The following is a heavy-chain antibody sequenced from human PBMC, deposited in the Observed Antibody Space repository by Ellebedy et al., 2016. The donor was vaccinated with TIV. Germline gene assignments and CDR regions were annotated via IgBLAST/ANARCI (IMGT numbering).Heavy chain of an antibody. J-gene: IGHJ5*02. CDR1: GGSISSSSYY. CDR3: ARIAAAGISSINWFDP. D-gene: IGHD6-13*01. CDR2: IYYSGST. V-gene: IGHV4-39*01. Sequence: SETLSLTXTVSGGSISSSSYYWGWIRQPPGKGLEWIGSIYYSGSTYYNPSLKSRVTISVDTPKNQFSLKLSSVTAADTAVYYCARIAAAGISSINWFDPWGQGTLVTVSS.